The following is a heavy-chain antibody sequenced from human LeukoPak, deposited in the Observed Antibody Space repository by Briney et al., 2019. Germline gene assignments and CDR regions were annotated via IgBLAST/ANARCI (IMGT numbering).Heavy chain of an antibody. V-gene: IGHV3-23*01. J-gene: IGHJ6*03. D-gene: IGHD4-17*01. CDR2: ISGSGGTT. CDR3: AIDYGARIYYMDV. Sequence: GGSLRLSCAASGFTFSSYAMSWVRQAPGKGLEWVSAISGSGGTTYYADSVKGRFTISRDNSKNTLYLQMNSLRAEDTAVYYCAIDYGARIYYMDVWGKGTTVTVSS. CDR1: GFTFSSYA.